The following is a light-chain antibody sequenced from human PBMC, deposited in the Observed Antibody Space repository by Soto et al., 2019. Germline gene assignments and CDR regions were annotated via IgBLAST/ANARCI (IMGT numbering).Light chain of an antibody. Sequence: EIVLTQSPGTLSLSPGERATLSCRASQSVSSSYLAWYQQKPGQAPRLLIYGASSRATGIPDRFSGSGSGTNFTLLISRLEPEEFAVYYCQQYGSSPRFTFGPGTKVDI. J-gene: IGKJ3*01. CDR3: QQYGSSPRFT. V-gene: IGKV3-20*01. CDR1: QSVSSSY. CDR2: GAS.